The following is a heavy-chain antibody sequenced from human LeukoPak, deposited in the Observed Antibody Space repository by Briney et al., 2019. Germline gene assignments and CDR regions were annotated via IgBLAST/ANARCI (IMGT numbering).Heavy chain of an antibody. CDR1: GYSISSGYY. V-gene: IGHV4-38-2*02. Sequence: SETLSLTCTVSGYSISSGYYWGWIRQPPGKGLEWIGSIYYSGSTYYNPSLKSRVTISVDTSKNQFSLKLSSVTAADTAVYYCARVHTAPDYWGQGTLVTVSS. CDR3: ARVHTAPDY. J-gene: IGHJ4*02. D-gene: IGHD5-18*01. CDR2: IYYSGST.